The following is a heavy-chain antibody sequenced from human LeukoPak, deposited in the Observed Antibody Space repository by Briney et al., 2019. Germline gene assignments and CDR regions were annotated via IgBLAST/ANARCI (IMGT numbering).Heavy chain of an antibody. CDR2: ISGSGGST. J-gene: IGHJ4*02. Sequence: PGGTLRLSCAASGFTFSSYGMSWVRQAPGKGLEWVSTISGSGGSTYYADSVKGRFTISRDNSKNTLYLQMNSLRAEDTAVYYCAKDIFWFGYWGQGTLVTVSS. D-gene: IGHD3-9*01. V-gene: IGHV3-23*01. CDR3: AKDIFWFGY. CDR1: GFTFSSYG.